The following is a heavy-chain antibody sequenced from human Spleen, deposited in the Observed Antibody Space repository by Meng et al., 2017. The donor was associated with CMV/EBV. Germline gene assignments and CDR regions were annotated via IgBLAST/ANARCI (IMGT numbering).Heavy chain of an antibody. CDR2: INPDSGAT. J-gene: IGHJ5*02. CDR1: GYTFTDAY. D-gene: IGHD1-26*01. V-gene: IGHV1-2*06. CDR3: ARDRGIRNWFDP. Sequence: QVQLVKSGAEVKKSGASVTAPCRASGYTFTDAYIYWVRQAPGQGLEWVGRINPDSGATNYAQKFQGRVTMTRDTSMNTAYMDLSRLTFDDTAVYYCARDRGIRNWFDPWGQGTLVTVSS.